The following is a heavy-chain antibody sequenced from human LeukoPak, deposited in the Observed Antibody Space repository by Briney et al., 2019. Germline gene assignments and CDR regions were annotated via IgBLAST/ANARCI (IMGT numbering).Heavy chain of an antibody. CDR1: GGSISSYY. CDR2: IYYSGST. Sequence: PSETLSLTCTVSGGSISSYYWSWIRQPPGKGLEWIGYIYYSGSTNYNPSLKGRVTISVDTSKNQFSLKLSSVTAADTAVYYCARLGRVDSSSWNWNFDSWGQGTLVTVSS. V-gene: IGHV4-59*08. CDR3: ARLGRVDSSSWNWNFDS. J-gene: IGHJ4*02. D-gene: IGHD6-13*01.